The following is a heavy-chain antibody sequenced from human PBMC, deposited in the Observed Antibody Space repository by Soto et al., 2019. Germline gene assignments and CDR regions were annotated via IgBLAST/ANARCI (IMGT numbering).Heavy chain of an antibody. J-gene: IGHJ6*02. CDR3: SRVRPTDYVGNYNNGMDV. V-gene: IGHV1-69*01. Sequence: QVQLVQSGAEVKKPGSSVKVSCKASGGTLSNYAFTWVRQAPGQGLEWMGGIIPTFNTANYSQKFQGRVTTTADESTSTAYMEVNILRSENTAVYYCSRVRPTDYVGNYNNGMDVWGQGTTVTVSS. CDR2: IIPTFNTA. D-gene: IGHD4-17*01. CDR1: GGTLSNYA.